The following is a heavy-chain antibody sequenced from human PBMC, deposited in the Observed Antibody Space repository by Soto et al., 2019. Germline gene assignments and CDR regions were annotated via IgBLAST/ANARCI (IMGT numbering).Heavy chain of an antibody. CDR1: GGSISSYY. CDR3: ARSPVQNWFDP. J-gene: IGHJ5*02. Sequence: SETLSLTCTVSGGSISSYYWSWIRQPPGKGLEWIGYIYYSGSTNYNPSLKSRVTISVDTSKNQFSLKLSSVTAADTAVYYCARSPVQNWFDPWGQGTLVTVSS. V-gene: IGHV4-59*01. CDR2: IYYSGST.